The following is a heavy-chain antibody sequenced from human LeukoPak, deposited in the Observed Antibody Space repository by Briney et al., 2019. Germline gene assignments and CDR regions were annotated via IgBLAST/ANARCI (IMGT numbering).Heavy chain of an antibody. CDR3: AREGNCSSTSCLRFDS. J-gene: IGHJ5*01. Sequence: ASVKVSCKASGYTFTGYYMHWVRQAPGQGLEWMGWINPNSGGTNYAQKFQGRVTMTRDTSISTAYMELSRLRSDDTAVYYCAREGNCSSTSCLRFDSWGQGTLVTVSS. V-gene: IGHV1-2*02. CDR1: GYTFTGYY. D-gene: IGHD2-2*01. CDR2: INPNSGGT.